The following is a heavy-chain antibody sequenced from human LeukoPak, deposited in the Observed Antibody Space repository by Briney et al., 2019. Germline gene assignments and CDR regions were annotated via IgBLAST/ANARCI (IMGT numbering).Heavy chain of an antibody. V-gene: IGHV4-4*07. Sequence: SETLSLTCTVSGGSISSYYWSWIRQPAGKGLEWIGRIYTSGSTNYNPSLKSRVTISVDTSKNQFSLKLSSVTAADTAVYYCARILGYCSSTSCSWRFDYWGQGTLVTVSS. D-gene: IGHD2-2*01. CDR1: GGSISSYY. CDR2: IYTSGST. J-gene: IGHJ4*02. CDR3: ARILGYCSSTSCSWRFDY.